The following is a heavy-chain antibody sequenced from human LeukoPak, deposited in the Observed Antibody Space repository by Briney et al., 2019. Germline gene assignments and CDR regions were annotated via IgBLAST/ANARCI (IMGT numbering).Heavy chain of an antibody. D-gene: IGHD6-19*01. CDR3: ARETPDSSGWD. J-gene: IGHJ4*02. Sequence: GGSLRLSFAASGFTFSNYNMNWVRQAPGKGLEWVANIKQDGSHKNYADSVKGRFTISRDNAKNSLYLQMNSLRAEDTAVYYCARETPDSSGWDWGQGTLVTVSS. V-gene: IGHV3-7*01. CDR1: GFTFSNYN. CDR2: IKQDGSHK.